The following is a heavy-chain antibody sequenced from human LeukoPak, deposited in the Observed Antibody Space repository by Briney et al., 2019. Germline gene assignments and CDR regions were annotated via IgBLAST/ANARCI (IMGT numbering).Heavy chain of an antibody. Sequence: GGSLRLSCAASGFTFSSFWMSWVRQAPGQGLEWVANIQQDGSERYYVDSVKGRFTISRDNAKNSLYLQMDSLTAEDTAVYYCARDSGIAGYYFDYWGQGSLVTVSS. D-gene: IGHD6-13*01. CDR2: IQQDGSER. V-gene: IGHV3-7*01. J-gene: IGHJ4*02. CDR3: ARDSGIAGYYFDY. CDR1: GFTFSSFW.